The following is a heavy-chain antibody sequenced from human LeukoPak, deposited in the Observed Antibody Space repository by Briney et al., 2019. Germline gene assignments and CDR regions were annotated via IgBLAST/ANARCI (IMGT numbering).Heavy chain of an antibody. Sequence: PSETLSLTCTVSGGSISSYYWSWIRQPPGKGLEWIGYIYSSGITNYNPSLKSRVTISVDTSKNQFSLRLSSVTAADTAVFYCTRRQRDFYGFDYWGQGTLVTVSS. CDR2: IYSSGIT. D-gene: IGHD4-17*01. J-gene: IGHJ4*02. CDR3: TRRQRDFYGFDY. CDR1: GGSISSYY. V-gene: IGHV4-59*08.